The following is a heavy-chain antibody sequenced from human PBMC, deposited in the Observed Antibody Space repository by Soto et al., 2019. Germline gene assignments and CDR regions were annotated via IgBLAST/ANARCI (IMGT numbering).Heavy chain of an antibody. CDR3: AGTSYCIGGSCFSRHYYGMDV. V-gene: IGHV1-69*06. CDR1: GGTFSKYS. Sequence: QVRLVQSGAEVKKPGSSVKVSCKVSGGTFSKYSLSWVRQTPGQGLEWMGGITPFVDTSNYAQRVLGRVTITADKSTHRFFLAVRGLSLGEPALCFCAGTSYCIGGSCFSRHYYGMDVWGQGTTVTVSS. CDR2: ITPFVDTS. J-gene: IGHJ6*02. D-gene: IGHD2-15*01.